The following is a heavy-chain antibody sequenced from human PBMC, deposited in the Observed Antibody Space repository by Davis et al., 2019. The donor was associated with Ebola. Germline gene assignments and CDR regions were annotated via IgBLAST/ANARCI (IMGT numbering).Heavy chain of an antibody. D-gene: IGHD3-22*01. CDR1: GGSSSSTRYH. V-gene: IGHV4-39*07. J-gene: IGHJ4*02. Sequence: MPSETLSLSCTVSGGSSSSTRYHWGCIRQPPGKGQEWIGSIYYSVSTYYNSSLMSRVTMSVDTSENQFSLKLSSVTAADTAVLYCARGPVGHYYDSSGCYSVPRYFDYWGQGTLVTVSS. CDR2: IYYSVST. CDR3: ARGPVGHYYDSSGCYSVPRYFDY.